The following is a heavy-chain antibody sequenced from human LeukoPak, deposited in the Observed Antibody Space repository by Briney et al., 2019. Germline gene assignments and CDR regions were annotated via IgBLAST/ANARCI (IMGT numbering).Heavy chain of an antibody. V-gene: IGHV3-23*01. CDR3: AKDLVTGSLDY. CDR2: TSESGGST. Sequence: GGSLRLSCTVSGFTVGSNSMGWVRQAPGKGLEWVSVTSESGGSTHYADSVKGRFTIYRDNSKNTLYLQMNSLGGEDTAVYYCAKDLVTGSLDYWGQGTLVTVSS. D-gene: IGHD3-10*01. J-gene: IGHJ4*02. CDR1: GFTVGSNS.